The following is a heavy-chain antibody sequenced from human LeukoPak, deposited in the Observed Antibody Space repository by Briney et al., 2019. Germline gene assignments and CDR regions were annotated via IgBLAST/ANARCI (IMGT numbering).Heavy chain of an antibody. V-gene: IGHV4-59*01. D-gene: IGHD3-9*01. CDR2: IYYSGST. Sequence: SETLSLTCTVSGGAISGYYWNWIRQPPGKGLEWIGYIYYSGSTNYNPSLKSRVTISVDTSKNQFSLKLSSVTAADTAVYYCAREYYDILTGYYGFDYWGQGTLVTVSS. J-gene: IGHJ4*02. CDR1: GGAISGYY. CDR3: AREYYDILTGYYGFDY.